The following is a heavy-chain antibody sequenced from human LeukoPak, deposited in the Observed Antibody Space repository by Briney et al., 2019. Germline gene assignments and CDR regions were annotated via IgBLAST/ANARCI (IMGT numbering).Heavy chain of an antibody. Sequence: PSETLSLTCTVSGGSISSYYWSWIRQPAGKGLEWIGRIYISGSTNYNPSLKSRVTISVDKSKNQFSLKLSSVTAADTAVYYCARDRAPTYYDSSGYHDAFDIWGQGTMVTVSS. J-gene: IGHJ3*02. CDR1: GGSISSYY. D-gene: IGHD3-22*01. CDR3: ARDRAPTYYDSSGYHDAFDI. V-gene: IGHV4-4*07. CDR2: IYISGST.